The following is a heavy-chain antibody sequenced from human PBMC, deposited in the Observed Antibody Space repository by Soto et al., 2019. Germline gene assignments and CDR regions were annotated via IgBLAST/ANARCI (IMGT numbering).Heavy chain of an antibody. V-gene: IGHV4-31*03. CDR1: GDSITSGVHY. CDR2: IFYSGPT. J-gene: IGHJ4*02. CDR3: ARDRVMLTFGERIDY. Sequence: SETLSLTCTVSGDSITSGVHYWSWIRQLPGKGLEWIGYIFYSGPTYYNPSLKSRVAISVDTSKNQFSLKLNSVTAADTAVYYCARDRVMLTFGERIDYWGQGTLVTVSS. D-gene: IGHD3-16*01.